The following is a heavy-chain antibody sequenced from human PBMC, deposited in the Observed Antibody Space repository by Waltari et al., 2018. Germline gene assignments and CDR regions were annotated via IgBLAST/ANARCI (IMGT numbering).Heavy chain of an antibody. V-gene: IGHV3-9*01. J-gene: IGHJ4*02. CDR3: AKVGLGGDYGIFDY. D-gene: IGHD4-17*01. CDR2: ISWNGGSR. CDR1: GFTFGDYA. Sequence: EVQLVVSGGDLVQPGRSLSLSCVTSGFTFGDYAMHWVRQFPGKGLQWVSGISWNGGSRGYADSVKGRFTISRDNAKNSLYLEMNSLRAEDTALYYCAKVGLGGDYGIFDYWGQGTLVTVSS.